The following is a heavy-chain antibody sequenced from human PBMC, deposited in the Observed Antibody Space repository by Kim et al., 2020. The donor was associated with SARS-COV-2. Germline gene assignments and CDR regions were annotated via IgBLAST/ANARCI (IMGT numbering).Heavy chain of an antibody. CDR3: AKAEVLGAFDI. V-gene: IGHV4-34*01. CDR2: INHSGST. J-gene: IGHJ3*02. D-gene: IGHD2-8*02. Sequence: SETLSLTCAVYGGSFSGYYWSWIRQSPGKGLEWIGEINHSGSTNYNPSLKSRVTISVDTSKNQFSLKLTSVTAADTAVYYCAKAEVLGAFDIWGQGTMVTVSS. CDR1: GGSFSGYY.